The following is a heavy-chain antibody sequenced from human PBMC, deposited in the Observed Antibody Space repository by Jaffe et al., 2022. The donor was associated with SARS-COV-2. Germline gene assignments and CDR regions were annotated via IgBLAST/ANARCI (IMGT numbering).Heavy chain of an antibody. CDR3: GGTYDSSEGGDAFDI. V-gene: IGHV3-49*05. Sequence: EVQLVESGGGLVKPGRSLRLSCTASGFTFGDYAMSWFRQAPGKGLEWVGFIRSKAYGGTTEYAASVKGRFTISRDDSKSIAYLQMNSLKTEDTAVYYCGGTYDSSEGGDAFDIWGQGTMVTVSS. J-gene: IGHJ3*02. CDR1: GFTFGDYA. CDR2: IRSKAYGGTT. D-gene: IGHD3-22*01.